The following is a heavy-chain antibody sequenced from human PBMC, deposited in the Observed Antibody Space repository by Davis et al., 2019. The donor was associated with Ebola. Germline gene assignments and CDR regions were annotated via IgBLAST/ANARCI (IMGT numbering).Heavy chain of an antibody. Sequence: GESLKIPCAASGFTFSSYWMHWVRQAPGKGLVWVSRINSDGSSTSYADSVKGRFTISRDNAKNTLYLQMNSLRAEDTAVYYCARDGEVMTTVVTPAFDIWGQGTMVTVSS. D-gene: IGHD4-23*01. CDR1: GFTFSSYW. CDR2: INSDGSST. J-gene: IGHJ3*02. V-gene: IGHV3-74*01. CDR3: ARDGEVMTTVVTPAFDI.